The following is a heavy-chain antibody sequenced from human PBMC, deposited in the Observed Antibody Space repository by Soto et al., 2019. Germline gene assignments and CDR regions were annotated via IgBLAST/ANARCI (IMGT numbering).Heavy chain of an antibody. J-gene: IGHJ4*02. CDR2: IYSGGST. Sequence: GSLRLSCAASGCTVSSNYMSWVRQAPGKGLEWVSVIYSGGSTYYADSVKGRFTISRDNSKNTLHLQMNSLRAEDTAVYYCAHNWNSEAFDYWGQGTLVTVSS. CDR1: GCTVSSNY. D-gene: IGHD1-7*01. V-gene: IGHV3-53*01. CDR3: AHNWNSEAFDY.